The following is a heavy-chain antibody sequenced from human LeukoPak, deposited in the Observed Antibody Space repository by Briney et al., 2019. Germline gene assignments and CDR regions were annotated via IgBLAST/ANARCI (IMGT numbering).Heavy chain of an antibody. J-gene: IGHJ4*02. V-gene: IGHV3-30-3*01. CDR2: ISYDGSNK. D-gene: IGHD6-19*01. CDR1: GFTFSNYR. CDR3: AISSGWYSGLDY. Sequence: GGSLRLSCAASGFTFSNYRMHWVRQAPGKGLEWVAVISYDGSNKYYADSVKGRFSVSRDNSKNTLYLQMNSLRAEDTAVYYCAISSGWYSGLDYWGQGTLVTVSS.